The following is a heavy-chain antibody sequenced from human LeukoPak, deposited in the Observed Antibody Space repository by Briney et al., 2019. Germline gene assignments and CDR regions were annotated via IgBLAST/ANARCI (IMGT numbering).Heavy chain of an antibody. CDR1: GFTFSSYG. CDR2: ISYDGSNK. Sequence: GGSLRLSCAASGFTFSSYGMHWVRQAPGKGLEWVAVISYDGSNKYYADSVRGRFTISRDNAKNSLYLQMNSLRAEDTAVYYCARDGFQSNDFDYWGQGTLVTVSS. D-gene: IGHD2/OR15-2a*01. V-gene: IGHV3-30*03. CDR3: ARDGFQSNDFDY. J-gene: IGHJ4*02.